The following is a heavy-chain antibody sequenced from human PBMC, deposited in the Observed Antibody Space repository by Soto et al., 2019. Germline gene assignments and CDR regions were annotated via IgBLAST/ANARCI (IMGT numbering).Heavy chain of an antibody. CDR1: GGSFSGYY. J-gene: IGHJ3*02. CDR3: ARCVDIVVVVAANAFDI. D-gene: IGHD2-15*01. CDR2: INHSGST. Sequence: SETLSLTCAVYGGSFSGYYWSWIRQPPGKGLEWIGEINHSGSTNYNPSLKSRVTISVDTSKNQFSLKLSSGTAADTAVYYCARCVDIVVVVAANAFDIWGQGTMVTVSS. V-gene: IGHV4-34*01.